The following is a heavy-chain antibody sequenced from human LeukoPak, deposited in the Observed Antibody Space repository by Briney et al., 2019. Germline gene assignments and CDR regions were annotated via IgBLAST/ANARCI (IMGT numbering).Heavy chain of an antibody. J-gene: IGHJ4*02. CDR2: INHSGST. D-gene: IGHD1-26*01. CDR1: GGSISSGGYY. CDR3: ARAIRGYYFDY. V-gene: IGHV4-39*07. Sequence: SETLSLTCTVSGGSISSGGYYWSWIRQPPGKGLEWIGEINHSGSTNYNPSLKSRVTISVDTSKNQFSLKLSSVTAADTAVYYCARAIRGYYFDYWGQGTLVTVSS.